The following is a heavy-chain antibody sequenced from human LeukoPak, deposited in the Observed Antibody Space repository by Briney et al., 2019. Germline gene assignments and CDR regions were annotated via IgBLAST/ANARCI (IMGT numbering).Heavy chain of an antibody. CDR3: ARVSGPFSYGNWFDA. Sequence: SETLSLTCTVSGGSISSYYWSWIRQPPGKGLEWIGYIYYSGSTNYNPSLKSRVTISVDTSKNQFSLKLSSVTAADTAVYYCARVSGPFSYGNWFDAWGQGTLVTASS. J-gene: IGHJ5*02. CDR2: IYYSGST. V-gene: IGHV4-59*01. D-gene: IGHD5-18*01. CDR1: GGSISSYY.